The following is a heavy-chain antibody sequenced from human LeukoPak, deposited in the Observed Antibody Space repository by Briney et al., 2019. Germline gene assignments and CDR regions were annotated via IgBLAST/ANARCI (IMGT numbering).Heavy chain of an antibody. CDR3: ARHGSQTGFGELFLR. V-gene: IGHV4-39*01. J-gene: IGHJ4*02. Sequence: NPSETLSLTCAVYGGSFSGYYWGWIRQPPGKGLEWIGSIYYSGSTYYNPSLKSRVTISVDTSKNQFSLKLSSVTAADTAVYYCARHGSQTGFGELFLRWGQGTLVTVSS. CDR1: GGSFSGYY. CDR2: IYYSGST. D-gene: IGHD3-10*01.